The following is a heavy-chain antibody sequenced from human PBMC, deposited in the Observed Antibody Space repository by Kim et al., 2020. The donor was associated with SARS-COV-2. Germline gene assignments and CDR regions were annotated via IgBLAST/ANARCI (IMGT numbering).Heavy chain of an antibody. J-gene: IGHJ6*02. Sequence: GGSLRLSCAASGFTFSSYAMSWVRQAPGKGLEWVSAISGSGGSTYYADSVKGRFTISRDNSKNTLYLQMNSLRAEDTAVYYCAIDSSSGWYSGWHYYYYGMDVWGPGTTVTVSS. D-gene: IGHD6-19*01. CDR1: GFTFSSYA. V-gene: IGHV3-23*01. CDR3: AIDSSSGWYSGWHYYYYGMDV. CDR2: ISGSGGST.